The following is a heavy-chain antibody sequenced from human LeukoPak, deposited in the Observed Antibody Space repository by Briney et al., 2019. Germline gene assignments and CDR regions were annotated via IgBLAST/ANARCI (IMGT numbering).Heavy chain of an antibody. CDR3: ARPLRVTMIRGAAFRASSDFDP. Sequence: ASVKVSCKTSGYTFTGYFMHWVRQAPGQGREWMGWINPNSGGTNYAQRFQDRVTRTSDTSISTAYMEVSRLRYDDTAVYYCARPLRVTMIRGAAFRASSDFDPWGQGTLVTVSS. D-gene: IGHD3-10*01. J-gene: IGHJ5*02. CDR1: GYTFTGYF. V-gene: IGHV1-2*02. CDR2: INPNSGGT.